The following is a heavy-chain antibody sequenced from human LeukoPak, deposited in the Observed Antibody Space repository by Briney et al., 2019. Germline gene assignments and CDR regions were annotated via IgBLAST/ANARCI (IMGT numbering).Heavy chain of an antibody. D-gene: IGHD5-18*01. CDR1: GGSVSGVGYY. V-gene: IGHV4-61*08. CDR3: ARDVDTAEYFDY. CDR2: IFYSGST. J-gene: IGHJ4*02. Sequence: SETLSLTCTVSGGSVSGVGYYWSWIRQPPGKGLESIGYIFYSGSTNYNPSLKSRVTISVDTSKNQFSLKLSSVTAADTAVYYCARDVDTAEYFDYWGQGTLVTVSS.